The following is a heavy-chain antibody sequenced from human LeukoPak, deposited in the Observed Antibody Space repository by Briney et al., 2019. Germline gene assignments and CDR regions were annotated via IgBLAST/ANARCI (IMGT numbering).Heavy chain of an antibody. CDR3: TKAARIAGPSYYYYGMDV. J-gene: IGHJ6*04. V-gene: IGHV3-23*01. CDR1: GLTFSNYA. D-gene: IGHD6-13*01. Sequence: GGSLRLSCAASGLTFSNYAMSWVRQAPGKGLEWLSAISGIGGSTYYADSVTGRFTISRDNSNNTLALQMNSLRADDTAVYYCTKAARIAGPSYYYYGMDVWGKGTTVTVST. CDR2: ISGIGGST.